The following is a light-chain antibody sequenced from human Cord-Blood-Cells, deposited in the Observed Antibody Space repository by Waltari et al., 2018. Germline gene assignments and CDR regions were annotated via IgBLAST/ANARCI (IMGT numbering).Light chain of an antibody. CDR2: KAS. J-gene: IGKJ1*01. CDR1: QSISSW. CDR3: QQYNSYSQT. Sequence: DIQMTPSPSTLSASVGDRVTITCRASQSISSWLAWYQQKPGKAPKLLIYKASSLESGVPSMFSGSGSGTEFTLTISSLQPDDFATYYCQQYNSYSQTFGQGTKVEIK. V-gene: IGKV1-5*03.